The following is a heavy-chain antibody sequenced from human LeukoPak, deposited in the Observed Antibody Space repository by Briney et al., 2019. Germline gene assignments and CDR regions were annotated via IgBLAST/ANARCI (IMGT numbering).Heavy chain of an antibody. CDR3: AKKTHYYDSSGYYDY. J-gene: IGHJ4*02. V-gene: IGHV3-23*01. CDR2: ISGSGGRT. D-gene: IGHD3-22*01. Sequence: GGSLRLSCAASGFTFSSFDMRWGRQAPGKGLEWVSAISGSGGRTYSADSVKGRFTISRGNSRNTLYLQMNSLRAEDMAVYYCAKKTHYYDSSGYYDYWGQGTLVTVSS. CDR1: GFTFSSFD.